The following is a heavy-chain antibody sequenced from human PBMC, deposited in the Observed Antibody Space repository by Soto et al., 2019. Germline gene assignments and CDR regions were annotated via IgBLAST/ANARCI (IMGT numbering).Heavy chain of an antibody. J-gene: IGHJ4*02. Sequence: PGGSLRLSCAVSGFTFSNYGINWVRQAPGKGLEWVSSVSKSGYTYYSDSVKGRFTISRDNAKNSLYLQMNSLRAEDTALYYCAKGTSVLFDSWGQGTLVTVSS. V-gene: IGHV3-21*04. CDR3: AKGTSVLFDS. CDR1: GFTFSNYG. CDR2: VSKSGYT.